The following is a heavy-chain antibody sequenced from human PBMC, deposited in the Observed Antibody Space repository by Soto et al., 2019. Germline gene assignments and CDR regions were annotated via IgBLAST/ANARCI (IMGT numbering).Heavy chain of an antibody. CDR3: ARGLVSAAMSGGRTDYYYYMDV. V-gene: IGHV1-69*02. Sequence: QVQLVQSGAEVKKPGSSVKVSCKASGGTFSSYTISWVRQAPGQGLEWMGRIIPILGIANYAQKFQGRVTITADKSTSTAYMELSSLRSEDTAVYYCARGLVSAAMSGGRTDYYYYMDVWGKGTTVTVSS. CDR1: GGTFSSYT. CDR2: IIPILGIA. J-gene: IGHJ6*03. D-gene: IGHD2-2*01.